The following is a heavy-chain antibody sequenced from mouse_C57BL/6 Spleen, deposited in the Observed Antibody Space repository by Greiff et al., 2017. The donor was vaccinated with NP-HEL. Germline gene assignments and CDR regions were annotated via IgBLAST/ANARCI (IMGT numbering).Heavy chain of an antibody. CDR2: IHPNSGST. D-gene: IGHD2-3*01. CDR1: GYTFTSYW. V-gene: IGHV1-64*01. J-gene: IGHJ3*01. CDR3: AKDGWLLPAY. Sequence: QVHVKQPGAELVKPGASVKLSCKASGYTFTSYWMHWVKQRPGQGLEWIGMIHPNSGSTNYNEKFKSKATLTVDKSSSTAYMQLSSLTSEDSAVYYCAKDGWLLPAYWGQGTLVTVSA.